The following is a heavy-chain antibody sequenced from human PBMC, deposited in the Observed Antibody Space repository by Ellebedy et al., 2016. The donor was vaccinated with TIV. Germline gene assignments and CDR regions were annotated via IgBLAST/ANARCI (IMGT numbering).Heavy chain of an antibody. Sequence: GESLKISCAASGFSFSTYAMAWVRQAPGKGLEWLSAIGSRSEYKFYTDSVKGRFTIARDNSKNTLWLQMYSLRDEDTAVYYCAKELVSRDSVSFDYWGLGTLVTVTS. CDR1: GFSFSTYA. D-gene: IGHD3-9*01. CDR2: IGSRSEYK. CDR3: AKELVSRDSVSFDY. V-gene: IGHV3-23*01. J-gene: IGHJ4*02.